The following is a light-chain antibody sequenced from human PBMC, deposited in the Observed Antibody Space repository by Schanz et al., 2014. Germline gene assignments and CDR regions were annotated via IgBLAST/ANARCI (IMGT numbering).Light chain of an antibody. J-gene: IGKJ2*03. Sequence: EIVLTQSPGTLSLSPGERVTLSCRASQTVSSFYLAWYQHKPGQAPRLLIYDASSRATGIPDRFSGSGSGTDFTLTISRLEPEDFAVYYCQQYGSSPRYSFGQGTKLEIK. CDR2: DAS. V-gene: IGKV3-20*01. CDR1: QTVSSFY. CDR3: QQYGSSPRYS.